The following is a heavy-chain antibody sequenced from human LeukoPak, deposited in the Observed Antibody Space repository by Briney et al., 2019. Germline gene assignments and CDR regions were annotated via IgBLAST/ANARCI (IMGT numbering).Heavy chain of an antibody. Sequence: PGGSLRLSCAASGFTFSSYGMHWVRQAPGKGLEWVAFIRYDGSNKYYADSVKGRFTISRDNSKNTLYLQMNSLRAEDTAVYYCAKVGDLGYCSGGSCYSRTYNWFDPWGQGTLVTVSS. J-gene: IGHJ5*02. CDR1: GFTFSSYG. V-gene: IGHV3-30*02. D-gene: IGHD2-15*01. CDR3: AKVGDLGYCSGGSCYSRTYNWFDP. CDR2: IRYDGSNK.